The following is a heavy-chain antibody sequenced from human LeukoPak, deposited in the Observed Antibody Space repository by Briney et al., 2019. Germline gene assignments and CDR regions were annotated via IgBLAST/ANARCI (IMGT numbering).Heavy chain of an antibody. CDR2: ISKSGDNT. D-gene: IGHD2-2*01. Sequence: PGGSLRLSCAASGFTFSSYAMSWVRQAPGKGLEWVSGISKSGDNTYYTDSVKGRFTISRDNSRNTLHLQMSSLRAEDTALYYCVKDRCDGTTCPEVWGQGTLVTVSS. CDR3: VKDRCDGTTCPEV. J-gene: IGHJ4*02. V-gene: IGHV3-23*01. CDR1: GFTFSSYA.